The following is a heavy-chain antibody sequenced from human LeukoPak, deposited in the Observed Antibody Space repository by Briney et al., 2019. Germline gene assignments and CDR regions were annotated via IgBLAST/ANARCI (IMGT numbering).Heavy chain of an antibody. J-gene: IGHJ6*02. D-gene: IGHD6-13*01. V-gene: IGHV4-31*03. CDR2: IYCSGSP. Sequence: SQTLSLTCTVSGGSISSGGYYWSWVRQHPGKGLEGVGYIYCSGSPYYNPSLKSRVTISVDTSKNQFSLKLSSVTAADTAVYYCAREGGYSSSWYTRRGYYGMDVWGQGTTVTVSS. CDR3: AREGGYSSSWYTRRGYYGMDV. CDR1: GGSISSGGYY.